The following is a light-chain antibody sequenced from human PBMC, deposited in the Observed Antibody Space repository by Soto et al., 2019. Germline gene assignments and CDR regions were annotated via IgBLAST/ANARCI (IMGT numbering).Light chain of an antibody. J-gene: IGKJ1*01. CDR3: QQYGSSRT. V-gene: IGKV3-20*01. Sequence: EIVLTQSPGTLSLSPGERATLSFRASQSVSSSYLAWYQQKPGQAPRLLIYDASTRATGIPDRFSGSGSGTDFSLTISRLESEDFAVYFCQQYGSSRTFGLGTKVDIK. CDR1: QSVSSSY. CDR2: DAS.